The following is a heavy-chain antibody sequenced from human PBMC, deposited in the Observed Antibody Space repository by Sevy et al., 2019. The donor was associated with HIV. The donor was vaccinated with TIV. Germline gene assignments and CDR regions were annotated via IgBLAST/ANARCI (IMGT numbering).Heavy chain of an antibody. D-gene: IGHD2-2*01. CDR2: TYYRSKWYN. CDR3: ARNPPYCSSTSCHFDY. Sequence: SQTLSLTCAISGDSVSSNSAAWNWIRQSPSRGLEWLGRTYYRSKWYNDYAVSVKSRITINPDTSKNQFSLQLNSVTPEDTAVYYCARNPPYCSSTSCHFDYWGQGTPVTVSS. CDR1: GDSVSSNSAA. J-gene: IGHJ4*02. V-gene: IGHV6-1*01.